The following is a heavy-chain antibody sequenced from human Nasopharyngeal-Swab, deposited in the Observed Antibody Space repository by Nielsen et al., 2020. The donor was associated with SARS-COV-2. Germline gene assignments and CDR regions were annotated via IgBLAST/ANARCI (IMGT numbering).Heavy chain of an antibody. Sequence: VVHLQQDGREKYYVDSVKGRFTISRDNAKNSLYLQMNSLRAEDTAVYYCARDKGLRDYVWGSYRSSYYYYYGMDVWGQGTTVTVSS. CDR2: LQQDGREK. V-gene: IGHV3-7*01. CDR3: ARDKGLRDYVWGSYRSSYYYYYGMDV. D-gene: IGHD3-16*02. J-gene: IGHJ6*02.